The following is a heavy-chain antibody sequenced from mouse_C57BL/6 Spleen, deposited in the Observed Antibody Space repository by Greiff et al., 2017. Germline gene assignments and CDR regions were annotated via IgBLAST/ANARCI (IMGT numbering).Heavy chain of an antibody. J-gene: IGHJ2*01. V-gene: IGHV5-9-1*02. D-gene: IGHD2-5*01. CDR3: TRDRAYSNYVGFDY. CDR2: ISSGGDYI. CDR1: GFTFSSYA. Sequence: EVKVVESGEGLVKPGGSLKLSCAASGFTFSSYAMSWVRQTPEKRLEWVAYISSGGDYIYYADTVKGRFTISRDNARNTLYLQMSSLKSEDTAMYYCTRDRAYSNYVGFDYWGQGTTLTVSS.